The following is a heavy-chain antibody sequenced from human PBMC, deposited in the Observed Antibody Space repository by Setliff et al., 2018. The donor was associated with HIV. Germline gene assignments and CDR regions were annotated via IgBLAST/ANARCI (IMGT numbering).Heavy chain of an antibody. CDR1: GESFNTYF. Sequence: PSETLSLTCAVYGESFNTYFWSWIRQPPGKGLEWIGQINHSGSTNYNPSLRSRVTISIGTSKNQFSLKLSSVTAAETAVYYCARRVYYDFWSGYYLSISKWFDPWGQGILVTVSS. V-gene: IGHV4-34*01. J-gene: IGHJ5*02. CDR2: INHSGST. D-gene: IGHD3-3*01. CDR3: ARRVYYDFWSGYYLSISKWFDP.